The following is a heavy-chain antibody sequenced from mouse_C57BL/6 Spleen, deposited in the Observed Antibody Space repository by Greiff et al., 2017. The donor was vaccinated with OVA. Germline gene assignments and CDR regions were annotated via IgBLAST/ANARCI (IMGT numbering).Heavy chain of an antibody. V-gene: IGHV8-12*01. J-gene: IGHJ1*03. D-gene: IGHD1-1*01. Sequence: QVTLKESGPGILQSSQTLSLTCSFSGFSLSTSGMGVSWIRQPSGKGLEWLAHIYWDDDKRYNPSLKSRITISKDTSRNQVFLKITSVDTADTATYYCARNYGSRLYLYFDGWGTGTTVTVAS. CDR1: GFSLSTSGMG. CDR3: ARNYGSRLYLYFDG. CDR2: IYWDDDK.